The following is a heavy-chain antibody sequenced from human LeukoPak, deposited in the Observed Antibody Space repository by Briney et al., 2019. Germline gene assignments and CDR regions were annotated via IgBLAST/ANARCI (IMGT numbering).Heavy chain of an antibody. Sequence: GGSLRLSCAASGFTFSSYAMHWVRQAPGKGLEWVAVISYDGSNKYYADSVKGRFTISRDNSKNTLYLQMNSLRAEDTAVYYCARGSHTPNYYYGMDVWGQGTTVTVSS. V-gene: IGHV3-30-3*01. CDR3: ARGSHTPNYYYGMDV. J-gene: IGHJ6*02. CDR1: GFTFSSYA. CDR2: ISYDGSNK.